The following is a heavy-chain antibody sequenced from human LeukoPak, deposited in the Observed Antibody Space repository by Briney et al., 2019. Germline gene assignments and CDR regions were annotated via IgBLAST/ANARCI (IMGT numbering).Heavy chain of an antibody. CDR1: GRSFSGYY. CDR3: ARGRKWELRYFDY. D-gene: IGHD1-26*01. V-gene: IGHV4-34*01. CDR2: INHSGST. Sequence: SETLSLTCAVYGRSFSGYYWSWIRQPPGKGLEWIGEINHSGSTNYNPSLKSRVTISVDTSKNQFSLKLSSVTAADTAVYYCARGRKWELRYFDYWGQGTLVTVSS. J-gene: IGHJ4*02.